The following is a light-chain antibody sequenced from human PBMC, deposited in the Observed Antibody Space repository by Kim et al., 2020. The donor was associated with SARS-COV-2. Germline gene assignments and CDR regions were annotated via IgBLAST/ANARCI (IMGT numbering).Light chain of an antibody. J-gene: IGKJ1*01. Sequence: DIQMTQSPSTLSASVGDRVSITCRASQNIGTWLAWYQQKPGRAPKRLIYKASSLESGVPSRFSGSGSGTEFTLSINSLQPDDFAIYYCQQYDTYRTFGQGTKVDIK. CDR2: KAS. V-gene: IGKV1-5*03. CDR1: QNIGTW. CDR3: QQYDTYRT.